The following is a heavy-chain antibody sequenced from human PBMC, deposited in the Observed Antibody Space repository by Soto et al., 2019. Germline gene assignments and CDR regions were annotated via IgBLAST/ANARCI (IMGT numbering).Heavy chain of an antibody. J-gene: IGHJ3*02. CDR3: ARGGPDAFDI. V-gene: IGHV3-66*01. Sequence: EVQLVESGGGLVQPGGSLRLSCAVSGFTVSSNHMTWVRQAPGKGLEWVSFIYSGGSTFYGDSVKGRFTISRDNSKNTLFLQMNSLRAEDTAVYYCARGGPDAFDIWGQGTMVIVSS. CDR2: IYSGGST. CDR1: GFTVSSNH.